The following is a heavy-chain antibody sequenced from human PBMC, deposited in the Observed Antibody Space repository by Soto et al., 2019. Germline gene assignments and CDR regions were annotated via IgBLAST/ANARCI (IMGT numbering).Heavy chain of an antibody. CDR1: GGSINSGGYY. J-gene: IGHJ4*02. D-gene: IGHD3-10*01. Sequence: QVQLQESGAGQVKPSQTLSLTCTVSGGSINSGGYYWSWIRQPPGKGLEWIGYIYYSGSTYYNPSLKSRVTISADTSKNQFYLKLSSVTSADTAVYYCARSSDMVRGAPPKYCGQGTLVTVSS. V-gene: IGHV4-31*03. CDR2: IYYSGST. CDR3: ARSSDMVRGAPPKY.